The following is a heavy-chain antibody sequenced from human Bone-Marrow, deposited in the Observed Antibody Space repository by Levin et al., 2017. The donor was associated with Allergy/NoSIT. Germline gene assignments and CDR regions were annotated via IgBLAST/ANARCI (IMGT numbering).Heavy chain of an antibody. D-gene: IGHD3-10*01. CDR1: GDTIRSRDYY. J-gene: IGHJ5*02. CDR3: ARERHLTYHYGAGSYFDP. Sequence: LRLSCTVSGDTIRSRDYYWNWIRQSPGRGLEWIGYFFYNGGTDYNPSLKSRVTISEDASKNQFSLKLTSVTAADTAVYYCARERHLTYHYGAGSYFDPWGQGILVTVSS. V-gene: IGHV4-30-4*01. CDR2: FFYNGGT.